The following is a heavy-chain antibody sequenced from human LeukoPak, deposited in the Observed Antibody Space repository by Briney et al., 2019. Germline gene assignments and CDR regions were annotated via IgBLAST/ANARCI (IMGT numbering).Heavy chain of an antibody. D-gene: IGHD3-10*01. Sequence: SETLSLTCTVSGGSISSSNYYWGWTRQPPGKGLEWIGTIYYSGSPYYNPSLKSRVTISVDTSKNQFSLKLTSVTAADTAVYYCASGESDAFDIWGQGTMVTVSS. J-gene: IGHJ3*02. CDR3: ASGESDAFDI. CDR1: GGSISSSNYY. CDR2: IYYSGSP. V-gene: IGHV4-39*01.